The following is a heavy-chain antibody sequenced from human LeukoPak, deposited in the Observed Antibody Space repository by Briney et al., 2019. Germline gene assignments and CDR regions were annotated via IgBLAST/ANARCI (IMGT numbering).Heavy chain of an antibody. Sequence: PSETLSLTCTISSGSISSSSYYWGWIRQPPGKGLEWIGEINHSGSTNYNPSLKSRVTISVDTSKNQFSLKLSSMTAADTAVYYCAGYGAFDIWGQGTMVTVSS. D-gene: IGHD5-18*01. J-gene: IGHJ3*02. CDR3: AGYGAFDI. CDR1: SGSISSSSYY. V-gene: IGHV4-39*01. CDR2: INHSGST.